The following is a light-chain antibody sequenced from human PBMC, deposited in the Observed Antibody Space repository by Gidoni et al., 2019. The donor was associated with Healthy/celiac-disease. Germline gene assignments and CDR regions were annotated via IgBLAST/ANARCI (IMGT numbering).Light chain of an antibody. V-gene: IGKV1-5*03. CDR2: NAS. Sequence: DIQMTQSPYTLSASVGDRVTITCRASQSISSWLAWYQQKPGKAPKLLFYNASSLESGVPSRFSGSGSGTEFTLTIISLQPDDFASYYCQQYTSYWTFGQGTKVEIK. CDR3: QQYTSYWT. CDR1: QSISSW. J-gene: IGKJ1*01.